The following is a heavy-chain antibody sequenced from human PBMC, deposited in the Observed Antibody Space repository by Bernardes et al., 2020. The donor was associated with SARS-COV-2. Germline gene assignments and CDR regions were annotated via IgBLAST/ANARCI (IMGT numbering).Heavy chain of an antibody. J-gene: IGHJ4*02. D-gene: IGHD6-19*01. CDR3: VQRSSGWPYPFEY. Sequence: LRLSCAGSGITFSSYAMSWVRQAPGKGLEWVSSISATGDNTKYADSVKGRFTISRDNFKKTLYLQVNSLRAEDTAVYYCVQRSSGWPYPFEYWGQGTLVTVSS. CDR2: ISATGDNT. CDR1: GITFSSYA. V-gene: IGHV3-23*01.